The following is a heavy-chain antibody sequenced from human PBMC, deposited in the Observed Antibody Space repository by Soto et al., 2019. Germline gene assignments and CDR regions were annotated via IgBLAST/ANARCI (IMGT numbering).Heavy chain of an antibody. CDR3: AHAAFGEFVGSFGY. J-gene: IGHJ4*02. CDR2: VYWDDDK. CDR1: GFSLNTNAVG. V-gene: IGHV2-5*02. D-gene: IGHD3-10*01. Sequence: QITLKESGPTLVNPTQTLTLTCTFSGFSLNTNAVGVGWIRQPPGKALEWLALVYWDDDKRYNLFLKSRLAITKDTSKNQVVLTMTNMDPVDTATYYCAHAAFGEFVGSFGYWGQGTLVTVSS.